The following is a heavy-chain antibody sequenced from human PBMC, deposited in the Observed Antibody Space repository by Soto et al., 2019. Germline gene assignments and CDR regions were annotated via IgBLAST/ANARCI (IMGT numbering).Heavy chain of an antibody. CDR3: AREGGDYIAAELGDY. J-gene: IGHJ4*02. Sequence: QVQLVESGGGVVQPGRSLRLSCAASGFTFSSYGMHWVRQAPGKGLEWVAVIWYDGSNKYYADSVKGRFTISRDNSKNTLYLQMNSLRAEDTAVYYCAREGGDYIAAELGDYWGQGTLVTVSS. D-gene: IGHD6-13*01. V-gene: IGHV3-33*01. CDR1: GFTFSSYG. CDR2: IWYDGSNK.